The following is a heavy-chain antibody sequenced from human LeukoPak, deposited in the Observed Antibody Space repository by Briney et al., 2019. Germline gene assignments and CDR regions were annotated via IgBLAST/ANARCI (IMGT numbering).Heavy chain of an antibody. J-gene: IGHJ4*02. Sequence: SETLSLTCTVSGGSISSSSYYWGWIRQPPGKGLEWIGTIYSSGSTYYNPSLKSRVTISDATSKNQFSLKLSSVTAADTAVYYCARPAYGSGSYSGFDYWGQGTLVTVSS. D-gene: IGHD3-10*01. V-gene: IGHV4-39*01. CDR1: GGSISSSSYY. CDR2: IYSSGST. CDR3: ARPAYGSGSYSGFDY.